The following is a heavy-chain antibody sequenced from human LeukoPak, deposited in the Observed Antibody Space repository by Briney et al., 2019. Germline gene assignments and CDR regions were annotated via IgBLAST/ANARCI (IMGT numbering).Heavy chain of an antibody. J-gene: IGHJ4*02. CDR2: AYYRSKRYK. CDR3: ARDGHAPQSPYYFGY. CDR1: GDSVSNNRAA. V-gene: IGHV6-1*01. Sequence: SQTLSLTCAISGDSVSNNRAAWNWIRQSPSRGLEWLGRAYYRSKRYKDYAVSVKSRITINTDTYKNQFSLQLNSVTPEDTAVYYCARDGHAPQSPYYFGYWGQGTLVTVSS.